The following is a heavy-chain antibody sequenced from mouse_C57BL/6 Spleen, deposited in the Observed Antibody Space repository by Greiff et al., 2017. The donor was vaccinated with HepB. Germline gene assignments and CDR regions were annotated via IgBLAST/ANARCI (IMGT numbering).Heavy chain of an antibody. CDR2: IDPSDSYT. J-gene: IGHJ2*01. CDR3: ARSITTVRLDY. CDR1: GYTFTSYW. D-gene: IGHD1-1*01. Sequence: VQLQQPGAELVKPGASVKLSCKASGYTFTSYWMQWVKQRPGQGLEWIGEIDPSDSYTNYNQKFKGKATLTVDTSSSTAYMQLSSLTSEDSAVYYCARSITTVRLDYWGQGTTLTVSS. V-gene: IGHV1-50*01.